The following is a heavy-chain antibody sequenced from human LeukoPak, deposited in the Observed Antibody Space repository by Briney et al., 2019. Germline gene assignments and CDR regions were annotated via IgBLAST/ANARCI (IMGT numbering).Heavy chain of an antibody. J-gene: IGHJ6*03. CDR1: GFTFSNYA. D-gene: IGHD3-16*02. CDR2: IGYRGGSI. CDR3: AKSWGYTRPYYNYMDV. V-gene: IGHV3-23*01. Sequence: GGSLRLSCAASGFTFSNYAMSWVRQAPGKGLEWVSIIGYRGGSIYYAYSVQGRYTISRDNSKNTLSLQMNGLRPEDTAVYYCAKSWGYTRPYYNYMDVWGKGTTVTVSS.